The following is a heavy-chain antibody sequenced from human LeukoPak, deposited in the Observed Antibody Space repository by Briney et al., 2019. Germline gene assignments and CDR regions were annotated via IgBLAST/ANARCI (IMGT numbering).Heavy chain of an antibody. J-gene: IGHJ6*03. CDR1: GGSFSGYY. Sequence: SETLSLTCAVYGGSFSGYYWSWIRQPPGKGLEWIGEFNHSGSTNYNPSLKSRVTISVDTSKNQFSLKLSSVTAADTAVYYCARGRNQLSSMYYYYYMDVWGKGTTVTVSS. D-gene: IGHD2-2*01. CDR2: FNHSGST. CDR3: ARGRNQLSSMYYYYYMDV. V-gene: IGHV4-34*01.